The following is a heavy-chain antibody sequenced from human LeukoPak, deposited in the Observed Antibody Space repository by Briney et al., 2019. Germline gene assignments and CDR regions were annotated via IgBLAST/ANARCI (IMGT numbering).Heavy chain of an antibody. V-gene: IGHV3-53*01. J-gene: IGHJ3*02. D-gene: IGHD4-17*01. CDR3: ARDREDYGDPNAFDI. CDR1: GFTVSSNY. CDR2: IYSGGST. Sequence: GGSLGLSCAASGFTVSSNYMSRVRQAPGKGLEWVSVIYSGGSTYYADSVKGRFTISRDNSKNTLYLQMNSLRAEDTAVYYCARDREDYGDPNAFDIWGQGTMVTVSS.